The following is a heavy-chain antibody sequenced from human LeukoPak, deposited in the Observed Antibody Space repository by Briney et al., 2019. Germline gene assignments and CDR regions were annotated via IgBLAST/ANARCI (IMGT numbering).Heavy chain of an antibody. CDR2: INPNSGGT. J-gene: IGHJ4*02. CDR3: ASAPYGGGYFDY. Sequence: ASVKVSCKASGYTFTGYYMHWVRQAPGQGLEWMGWINPNSGGTNYAQKFQGRVTMTKDTSISTAYMELSRPRSDDTAVYYCASAPYGGGYFDYWGQGTLVTVSS. CDR1: GYTFTGYY. D-gene: IGHD4-23*01. V-gene: IGHV1-2*02.